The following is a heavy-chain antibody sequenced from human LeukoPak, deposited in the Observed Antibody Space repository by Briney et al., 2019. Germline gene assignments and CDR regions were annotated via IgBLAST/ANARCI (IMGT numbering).Heavy chain of an antibody. CDR2: ISYDGSNK. V-gene: IGHV3-30-3*01. Sequence: PGGSLRLSCAASGFTFSSYAMHWVRQAPGKGLEWVAVISYDGSNKYYADPVKGRFTISRDNSKNTLYLQMNSLRAEDTAVYYCARDRYGDYALDYWGQGTLVTVSS. CDR3: ARDRYGDYALDY. J-gene: IGHJ4*02. CDR1: GFTFSSYA. D-gene: IGHD4-17*01.